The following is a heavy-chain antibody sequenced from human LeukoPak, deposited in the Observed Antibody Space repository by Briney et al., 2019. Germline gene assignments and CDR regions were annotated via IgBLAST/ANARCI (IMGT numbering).Heavy chain of an antibody. CDR2: IYPGDSDT. Sequence: GESLKISCKGSGYSFTSYWIGWVRQMPGKGLEWMGIIYPGDSDTRYSPSFQGQVTISADKSISTAYLQWSSLKASDTAIYYCARLVGVVVTAEYLDYWGQGTLVTVSS. CDR1: GYSFTSYW. CDR3: ARLVGVVVTAEYLDY. D-gene: IGHD2-21*02. V-gene: IGHV5-51*01. J-gene: IGHJ4*02.